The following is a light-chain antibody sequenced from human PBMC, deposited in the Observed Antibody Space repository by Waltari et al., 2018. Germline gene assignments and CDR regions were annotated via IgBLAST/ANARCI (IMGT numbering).Light chain of an antibody. CDR3: QQYHCPPYT. Sequence: DIVMTQSPDSLAVSLGERATINCTSSQSAFYSSNNKNYLAWYQHKPGQPPKLLIHWASTRESGVPDRFICSGSASDFTPPISSLPAASGAVYSSQQYHCPPYTFGQATRLEI. CDR2: WAS. CDR1: QSAFYSSNNKNY. J-gene: IGKJ2*01. V-gene: IGKV4-1*01.